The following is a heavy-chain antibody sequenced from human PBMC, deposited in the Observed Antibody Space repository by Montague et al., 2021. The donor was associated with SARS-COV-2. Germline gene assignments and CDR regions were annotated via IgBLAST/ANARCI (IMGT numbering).Heavy chain of an antibody. Sequence: SESLSLTCSVSAGSMSSYHWVWIRHPPAQGLEWIGYVSYRGSTNYNLSLKSRVTISLDTSKNRFSLRVTSVTAADTAVYYCARDVRYYYDQWGQGILVTVSS. J-gene: IGHJ4*02. CDR3: ARDVRYYYDQ. V-gene: IGHV4-59*01. CDR1: AGSMSSYH. CDR2: VSYRGST. D-gene: IGHD3-10*01.